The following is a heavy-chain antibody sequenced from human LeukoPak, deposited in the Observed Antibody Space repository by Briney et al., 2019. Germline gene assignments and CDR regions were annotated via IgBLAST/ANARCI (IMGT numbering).Heavy chain of an antibody. CDR3: TTGTWIQLWLADY. CDR2: VKGKAEGGTT. V-gene: IGHV3-15*01. J-gene: IGHJ4*02. D-gene: IGHD5-18*01. CDR1: GFTFSNAC. Sequence: GGSLRLSCAASGFTFSNACMSWVRQAPGKGLEWVGHVKGKAEGGTTDYAAPVQGRFTISRDDSKNTLYLQMNSLKTEDTAVYYCTTGTWIQLWLADYWGQGTLVTVS.